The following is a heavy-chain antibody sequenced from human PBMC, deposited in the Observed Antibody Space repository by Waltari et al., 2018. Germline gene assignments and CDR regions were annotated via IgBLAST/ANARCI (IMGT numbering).Heavy chain of an antibody. D-gene: IGHD2-8*01. CDR3: ARVIPVWNWFDP. CDR1: GFTFSSYE. CDR2: SSSSVRTH. Sequence: EVQLVESGGGLVQPGGSLRLSCAASGFTFSSYEMNWVRQAPGKGLEWVSYSSSSVRTHSQSAAVKGRFTISRDNAKNSLYLQMNSLRAEDTAVYYCARVIPVWNWFDPWGQGTLVTVSS. J-gene: IGHJ5*02. V-gene: IGHV3-48*03.